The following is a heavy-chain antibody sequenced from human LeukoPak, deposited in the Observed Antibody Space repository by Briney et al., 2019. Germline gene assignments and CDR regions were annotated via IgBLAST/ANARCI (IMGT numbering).Heavy chain of an antibody. Sequence: SETLSLTCTVSGGSISSYYWSWIRQPPGKGLEWIGSIYYSGSTYYNPSLRSRVTISVDTSKNQFSLELNSVTAADTAVYYCARMDTAMVTDYWGQGTLVTVSS. D-gene: IGHD5-18*01. J-gene: IGHJ4*02. CDR2: IYYSGST. CDR3: ARMDTAMVTDY. CDR1: GGSISSYY. V-gene: IGHV4-59*12.